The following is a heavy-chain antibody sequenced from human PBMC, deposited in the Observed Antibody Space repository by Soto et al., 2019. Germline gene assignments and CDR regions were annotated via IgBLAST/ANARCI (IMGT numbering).Heavy chain of an antibody. CDR1: GYTFTSYG. Sequence: QVHLVQSGAEVKKPGASVKVSCKGSGYTFTSYGITWVRQAPGQGLEWMGWISAHNGNTDYAQKLQGRVTVTRDTYTSTAYMELRSLRSDDTAVYYCARGRYGDSWGQGALVTVSS. V-gene: IGHV1-18*01. J-gene: IGHJ4*02. CDR3: ARGRYGDS. D-gene: IGHD1-1*01. CDR2: ISAHNGNT.